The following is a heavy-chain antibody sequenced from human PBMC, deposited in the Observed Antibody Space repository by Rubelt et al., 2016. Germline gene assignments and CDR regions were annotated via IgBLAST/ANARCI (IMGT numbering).Heavy chain of an antibody. CDR1: GFSFSTSGEG. CDR2: IYWNDDK. Sequence: QITLKESGPTLVKPTQTLTLTCTFSGFSFSTSGEGVGWIRQPPGKALEWLALIYWNDDKRYSPSLKSRLTITKDTSKNQVILTMTNMDPVDTATYNGARHTVPDYDSTGYNGFNFWGQGTLVTVSS. D-gene: IGHD3-22*01. J-gene: IGHJ4*02. V-gene: IGHV2-5*01. CDR3: ARHTVPDYDSTGYNGFNF.